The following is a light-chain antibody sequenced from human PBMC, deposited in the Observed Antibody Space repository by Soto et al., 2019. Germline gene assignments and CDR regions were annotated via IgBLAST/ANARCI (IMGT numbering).Light chain of an antibody. CDR3: AQGIATPFT. Sequence: EIVLSQSPLSLPVTPGEPASISCRSSQNLLHSNGYNYWNWYLQKPGQSPQLLIYLGSNRASGVPDRFSGSGSGTDFTLTINRVEAEDVVLYCCAQGIATPFTFGGGTKVEIK. CDR2: LGS. CDR1: QNLLHSNGYNY. V-gene: IGKV2-28*01. J-gene: IGKJ4*01.